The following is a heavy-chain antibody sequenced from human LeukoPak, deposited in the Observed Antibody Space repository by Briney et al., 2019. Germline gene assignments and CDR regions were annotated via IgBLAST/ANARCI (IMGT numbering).Heavy chain of an antibody. D-gene: IGHD6-25*01. CDR2: IGTAGHI. V-gene: IGHV3-13*01. J-gene: IGHJ6*03. Sequence: GGSLRLSCAASGFTFSNYDMQWVRQATGQGLAWVSGIGTAGHIYYPGSVKGRFTISRENAKNSFYLQVNSLRAGHTAVYYCARDRGRYYMDVWGKGTTVTISS. CDR1: GFTFSNYD. CDR3: ARDRGRYYMDV.